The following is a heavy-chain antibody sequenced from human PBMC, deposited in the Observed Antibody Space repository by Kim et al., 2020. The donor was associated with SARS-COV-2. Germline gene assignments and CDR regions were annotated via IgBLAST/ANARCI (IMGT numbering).Heavy chain of an antibody. V-gene: IGHV3-48*02. CDR3: AREAGRYFDWLYFDY. CDR1: GFTFSSYS. Sequence: GGSLRLSCAASGFTFSSYSMNWVRQAPGKGLEWVSYISSSSSTIYYADSVKGRFTISRDNAKNSLYLQMNSLRDEDTAVYYCAREAGRYFDWLYFDYWGQGTLVTVSS. J-gene: IGHJ4*02. D-gene: IGHD3-9*01. CDR2: ISSSSSTI.